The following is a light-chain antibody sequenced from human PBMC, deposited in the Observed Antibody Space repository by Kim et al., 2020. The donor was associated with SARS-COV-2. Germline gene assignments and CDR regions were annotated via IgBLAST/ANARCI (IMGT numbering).Light chain of an antibody. CDR2: DAS. J-gene: IGKJ2*03. Sequence: SVSTGQKAPPSCGATQSVSNSLAWYQQNPGQAPRLLIFDASNRATDIPARFSGSGSGTDFTLTISSLEPEDFAVYFSQQRTNWRYSFGQGTKLEIK. CDR1: QSVSNS. CDR3: QQRTNWRYS. V-gene: IGKV3-11*01.